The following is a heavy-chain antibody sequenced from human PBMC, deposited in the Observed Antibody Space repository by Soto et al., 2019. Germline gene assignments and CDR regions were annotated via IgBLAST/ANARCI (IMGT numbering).Heavy chain of an antibody. J-gene: IGHJ4*02. CDR3: ARTSSSSFPIDY. D-gene: IGHD6-6*01. CDR1: GGSISSYY. Sequence: SETLSLICTVSGGSISSYYWSWIRQPPGKGLEWIGYIYYSGSTNYNPSLKSRVTISVDTSKNQFSLKLSSVTAADTAVYYCARTSSSSFPIDYCGQGTLVTVSS. CDR2: IYYSGST. V-gene: IGHV4-59*01.